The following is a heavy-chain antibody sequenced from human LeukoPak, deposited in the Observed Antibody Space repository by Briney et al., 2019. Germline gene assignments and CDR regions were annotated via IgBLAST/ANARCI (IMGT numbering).Heavy chain of an antibody. CDR1: GFTFSSYS. J-gene: IGHJ3*02. V-gene: IGHV3-21*01. D-gene: IGHD3-9*01. CDR3: ARPHREYFDYRDAFDI. CDR2: ISSSSSYI. Sequence: GGSLRLSCAASGFTFSSYSMNWVRQAPGKGLEWVSSISSSSSYIYYADSVKGRFTISRDNAKNSLYLQMNSLRAEDTAVYYCARPHREYFDYRDAFDIWGQGTMVTVSS.